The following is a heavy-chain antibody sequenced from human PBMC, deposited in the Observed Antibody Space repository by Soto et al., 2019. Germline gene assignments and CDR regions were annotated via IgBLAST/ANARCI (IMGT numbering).Heavy chain of an antibody. CDR3: ARERIYSGYDFNDFDI. CDR1: GGTFRSYA. CDR2: SIPIFGTA. J-gene: IGHJ3*02. D-gene: IGHD5-12*01. Sequence: SVNVSCKACGGTFRSYASSWVRQAPGQGLEWMGGSIPIFGTANYAQKFQGRVTITADESTSTAYMELSGVRSGDRDVYYCARERIYSGYDFNDFDIWGQGTMVTVSS. V-gene: IGHV1-69*13.